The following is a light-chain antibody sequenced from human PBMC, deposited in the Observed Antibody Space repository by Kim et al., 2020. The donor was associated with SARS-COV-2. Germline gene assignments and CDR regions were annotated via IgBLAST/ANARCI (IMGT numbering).Light chain of an antibody. V-gene: IGKV1-9*01. CDR3: QQFNRVPVT. CDR2: AAS. Sequence: DIQVTQSPSFLSASVGDRVTITCRASQGISSYLAWYQQKPGKAPKLLISAASTLQSGVPSRFSGRGSGTEFILTISSLQPEDSAIYYCQQFNRVPVTFGGGTKLEI. CDR1: QGISSY. J-gene: IGKJ4*01.